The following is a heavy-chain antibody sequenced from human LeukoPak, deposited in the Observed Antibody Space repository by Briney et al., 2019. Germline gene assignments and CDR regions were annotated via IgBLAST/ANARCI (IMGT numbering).Heavy chain of an antibody. CDR2: INHSGST. V-gene: IGHV4-34*01. CDR3: ARVGRYFDLDY. CDR1: GGSFRGYY. J-gene: IGHJ4*02. D-gene: IGHD3-9*01. Sequence: PSETLSLTCAVYGGSFRGYYWSWIRQPPGKGLEWIGEINHSGSTNYNPSLKSRVTISVDTSKNQFSLKLSSVTAADTAVYYCARVGRYFDLDYWGQGTLVTVSS.